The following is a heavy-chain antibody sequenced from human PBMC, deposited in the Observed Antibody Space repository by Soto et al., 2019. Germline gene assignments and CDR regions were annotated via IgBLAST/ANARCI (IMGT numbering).Heavy chain of an antibody. CDR1: GFTFSSYE. Sequence: LRLSCAASGFTFSSYEMKWVRQAPDKGLEWVSYITRSGSTIYYADSVKGRFTISRDNAKNSLYLQMNSLRAEDTAVYYCARVDSRGYYYGMDVWGQGTTVTVSS. J-gene: IGHJ6*02. CDR2: ITRSGSTI. V-gene: IGHV3-48*03. D-gene: IGHD3-10*01. CDR3: ARVDSRGYYYGMDV.